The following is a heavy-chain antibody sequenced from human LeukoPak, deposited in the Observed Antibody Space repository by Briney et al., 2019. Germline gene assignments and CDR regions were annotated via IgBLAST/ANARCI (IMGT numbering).Heavy chain of an antibody. CDR1: GGSISSGDYY. Sequence: PSETLSLTCTVSGGSISSGDYYWSWIRQPPGKGLEWIGEINHSGSTNYNPSLKSRVTISVDTSKNQFSLKLSSVTAADTAVYYCARGLYDFWSGYYNNYFDYWGQGTLVTVSS. D-gene: IGHD3-3*01. V-gene: IGHV4-39*07. CDR2: INHSGST. J-gene: IGHJ4*02. CDR3: ARGLYDFWSGYYNNYFDY.